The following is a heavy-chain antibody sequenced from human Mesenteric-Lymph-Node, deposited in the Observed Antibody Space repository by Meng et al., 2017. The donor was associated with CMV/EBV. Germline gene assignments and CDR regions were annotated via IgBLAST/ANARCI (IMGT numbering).Heavy chain of an antibody. CDR1: GFTFSTYC. Sequence: GGSLRLSCAASGFTFSTYCMSWVRQAPGKGLEWVANIKQVGSEKYYVDSVKGRFTISRDNAKNSLYLQMNSLRAEDTAVYYCARSHVYCSSTSCYSDYYGMDVWGQGTTVTVSS. D-gene: IGHD2-2*01. CDR2: IKQVGSEK. CDR3: ARSHVYCSSTSCYSDYYGMDV. J-gene: IGHJ6*02. V-gene: IGHV3-7*01.